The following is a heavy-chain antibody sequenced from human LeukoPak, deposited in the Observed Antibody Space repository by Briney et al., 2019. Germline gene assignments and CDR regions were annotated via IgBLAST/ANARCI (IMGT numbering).Heavy chain of an antibody. CDR1: GGSISSGGYY. D-gene: IGHD3-10*01. V-gene: IGHV4-30-2*01. Sequence: SETLSLTCTVSGGSISSGGYYWSWIRQPPGKGLEWIGYIYHSGSTYYNPSLKSRVTISVDRSKNQFSLKLSSVTAADTAVYYCARGTIGYGSPWVDYWGQGTLVTVSS. CDR3: ARGTIGYGSPWVDY. J-gene: IGHJ4*02. CDR2: IYHSGST.